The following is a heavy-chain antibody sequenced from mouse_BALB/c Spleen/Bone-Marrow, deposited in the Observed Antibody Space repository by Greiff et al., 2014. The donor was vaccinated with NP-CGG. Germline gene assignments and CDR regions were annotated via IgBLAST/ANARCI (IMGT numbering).Heavy chain of an antibody. J-gene: IGHJ2*01. D-gene: IGHD1-1*01. V-gene: IGHV1-20*02. Sequence: DVQLQESGPELVKPGASVKISCEASGYSFTGYFMNWVMQSHGKSLEWIGRINPYNGDTFYNQKFKGKATLTVDKSSSTAHMELRSLASEDSAVYYCARSGYYGSSYFDYWGQGTTLTVSS. CDR3: ARSGYYGSSYFDY. CDR1: GYSFTGYF. CDR2: INPYNGDT.